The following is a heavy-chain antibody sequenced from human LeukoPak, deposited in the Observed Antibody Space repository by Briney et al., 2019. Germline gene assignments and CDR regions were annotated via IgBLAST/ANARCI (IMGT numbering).Heavy chain of an antibody. D-gene: IGHD6-19*01. V-gene: IGHV3-23*01. CDR2: ISGSGGST. CDR1: GFTFSSYA. CDR3: AKARSGWRLARLFNYFDY. J-gene: IGHJ4*02. Sequence: GGSLRLSCAASGFTFSSYALTWVRQAPGKGLEWVSGISGSGGSTYYADSVKGRFTISRDKSRNTLYLQMNSLRAEDTAVYYCAKARSGWRLARLFNYFDYWGQGTLVTVSS.